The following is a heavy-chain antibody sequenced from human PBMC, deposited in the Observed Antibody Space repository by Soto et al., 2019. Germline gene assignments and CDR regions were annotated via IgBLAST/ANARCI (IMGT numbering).Heavy chain of an antibody. CDR1: GFTFSSYA. CDR2: ISGSGGST. Sequence: GGSLRLSCAASGFTFSSYAMSWVRQAPGKGLEWVSAISGSGGSTYYADSVKGRFTISRDNSKNTLYLQMNSLRAEDTAVYYCAQGDGYNTGFDYWGQGTLVTVSS. CDR3: AQGDGYNTGFDY. V-gene: IGHV3-23*01. D-gene: IGHD5-12*01. J-gene: IGHJ4*02.